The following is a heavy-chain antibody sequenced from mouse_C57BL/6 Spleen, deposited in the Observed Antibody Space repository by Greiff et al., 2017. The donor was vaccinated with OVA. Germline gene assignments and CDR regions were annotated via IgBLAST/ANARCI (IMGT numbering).Heavy chain of an antibody. J-gene: IGHJ3*01. V-gene: IGHV1-69*01. D-gene: IGHD1-1*01. CDR2: IDPSDSYT. CDR1: GYTFTSYW. CDR3: ARNYGSSPAWFAY. Sequence: QVQLQQPGAELVMPGASVKLSCKASGYTFTSYWMHWVQQRPGQGLEWIGEIDPSDSYTTYNQKFKGKSTLTVDKSSSTAYMQLSSLTSEDSAVYYCARNYGSSPAWFAYWGQGTLVTVSA.